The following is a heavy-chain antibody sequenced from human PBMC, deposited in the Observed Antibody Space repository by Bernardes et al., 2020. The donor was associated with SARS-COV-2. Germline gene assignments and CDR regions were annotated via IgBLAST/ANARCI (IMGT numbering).Heavy chain of an antibody. J-gene: IGHJ4*02. V-gene: IGHV4-59*01. Sequence: SETLSLTCTVSGDTINDFYWSWIRQPPGKGLEWIGYIFSSGSTTYNPSLKSRLTMSVDTSNNQFSLTLTSVTAADTALYYCARGGWSLDVWGQGALVVVSS. CDR1: GDTINDFY. CDR3: ARGGWSLDV. D-gene: IGHD2-15*01. CDR2: IFSSGST.